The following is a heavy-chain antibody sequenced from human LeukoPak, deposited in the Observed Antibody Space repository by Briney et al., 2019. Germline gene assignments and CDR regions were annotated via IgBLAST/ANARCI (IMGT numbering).Heavy chain of an antibody. V-gene: IGHV5-51*01. CDR1: GYSFTSYW. CDR2: IYPGDSDP. Sequence: GESLKISCKGSGYSFTSYWIGWVRQMPGKGLEWMGIIYPGDSDPRYSPSFQGQVTISADKSISTAYLQWSSLKASDTAMYYCARHGTRSRINDFWSGYYSLGYYYYMDVWGKGTTVTVSS. D-gene: IGHD3-3*01. J-gene: IGHJ6*03. CDR3: ARHGTRSRINDFWSGYYSLGYYYYMDV.